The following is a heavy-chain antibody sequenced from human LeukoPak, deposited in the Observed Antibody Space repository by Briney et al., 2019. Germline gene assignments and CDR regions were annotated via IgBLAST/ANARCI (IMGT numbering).Heavy chain of an antibody. CDR1: GGSFSGYY. CDR3: APKDSSGYYTDAFDI. J-gene: IGHJ3*02. Sequence: AETLSLTCAVYGGSFSGYYLSWIRQPPGKGLEWVGEINHSGSTNYNPSLKSRVTISVDTSKNQFSLKLSSVTAADTAVYYCAPKDSSGYYTDAFDIWGQGTMVTVSS. V-gene: IGHV4-34*01. CDR2: INHSGST. D-gene: IGHD3-22*01.